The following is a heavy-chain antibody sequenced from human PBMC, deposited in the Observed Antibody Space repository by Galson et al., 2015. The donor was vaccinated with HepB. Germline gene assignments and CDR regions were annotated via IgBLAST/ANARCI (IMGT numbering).Heavy chain of an antibody. V-gene: IGHV4-59*01. CDR1: GGSISTYY. CDR3: ARDISVAGTPVYDY. Sequence: SETLSLTCTVSGGSISTYYWNWIRQPPGKELEWIGYIYYSGSTNYNPSLKSRVTISLDTSKNQVSLKLRSVTAADTAMYYCARDISVAGTPVYDYWGQGALVTVSS. J-gene: IGHJ4*02. CDR2: IYYSGST. D-gene: IGHD6-19*01.